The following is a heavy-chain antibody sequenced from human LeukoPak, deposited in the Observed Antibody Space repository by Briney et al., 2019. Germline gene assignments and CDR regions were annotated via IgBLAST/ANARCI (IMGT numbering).Heavy chain of an antibody. V-gene: IGHV3-30-3*01. CDR3: ARDPGEGGVTFDI. CDR2: ISYDGSNK. D-gene: IGHD1-14*01. Sequence: GGSLRLSCAASGFTFSSYAMHWVRQAPGKGLEWVAVISYDGSNKYYADSMKGRFTISRDNSKNTLYLQMNSLRAEDTAVYYCARDPGEGGVTFDIWGQGTMVTVSS. J-gene: IGHJ3*02. CDR1: GFTFSSYA.